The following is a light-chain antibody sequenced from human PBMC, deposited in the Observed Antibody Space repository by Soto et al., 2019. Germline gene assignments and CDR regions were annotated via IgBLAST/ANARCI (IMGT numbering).Light chain of an antibody. CDR2: EVS. Sequence: QSALTQPASVAGAPGQSITISCTGTSSDVGGYKYVSWYQQHPGKAPKLMIYEVSNRPSGVSNRFSGSKSGNTASLTSSGLQADDEADDYCCSSTRRSPMVFGGGTQLTVL. CDR3: CSSTRRSPMV. CDR1: SSDVGGYKY. V-gene: IGLV2-14*01. J-gene: IGLJ2*01.